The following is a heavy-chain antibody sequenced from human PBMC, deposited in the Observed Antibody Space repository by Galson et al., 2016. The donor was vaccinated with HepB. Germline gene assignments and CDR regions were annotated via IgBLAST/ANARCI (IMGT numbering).Heavy chain of an antibody. V-gene: IGHV3-30*18. CDR3: AKDAKLRYFDWLLDP. CDR2: ISNDGNMQ. D-gene: IGHD3-9*01. CDR1: GFTFRNHG. Sequence: SLRLSCAVSGFTFRNHGMHWVRQAPGKGLEWVAVISNDGNMQYYGDSVKGRFTISRDNSKNTLFLQMNSLGPEDTAVYYCAKDAKLRYFDWLLDPWGQGTLVTVSS. J-gene: IGHJ5*02.